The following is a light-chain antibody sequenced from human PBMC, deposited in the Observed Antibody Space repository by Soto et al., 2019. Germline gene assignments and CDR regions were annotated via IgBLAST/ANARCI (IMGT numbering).Light chain of an antibody. CDR1: QSISSY. J-gene: IGKJ2*01. V-gene: IGKV1-39*01. CDR3: QQSYSTPPYT. CDR2: AAS. Sequence: DIQMTQSPSSLSASVGDRVTITCRASQSISSYLNWYQQKPGKAPKLLIYAASSLQSGVPSRFSGSGSWTDFTLTISSLQPKDFATYYCQQSYSTPPYTFGQGTKLEIK.